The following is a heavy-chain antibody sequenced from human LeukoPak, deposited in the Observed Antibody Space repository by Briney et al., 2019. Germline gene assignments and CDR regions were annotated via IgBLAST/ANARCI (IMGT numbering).Heavy chain of an antibody. CDR1: GYTFTGYY. Sequence: ASVKVSCKASGYTFTGYYMHWVRQAPGQGLEWMGWINPNSGGTNYAQKFQGRVTRTRDTSISTAYMELSRLRSDDTAVYYCARSGYSGYDSGGYWGQGTLVTVSS. CDR2: INPNSGGT. V-gene: IGHV1-2*02. CDR3: ARSGYSGYDSGGY. D-gene: IGHD5-12*01. J-gene: IGHJ4*02.